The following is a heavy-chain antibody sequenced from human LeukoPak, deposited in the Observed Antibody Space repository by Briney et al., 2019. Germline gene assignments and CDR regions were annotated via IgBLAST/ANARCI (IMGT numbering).Heavy chain of an antibody. V-gene: IGHV4-34*01. CDR2: INHSGST. Sequence: SETLSLTCAVYGGSFSGYYWSWIRQPPGKGLEWIGEINHSGSTNYNPSLKSRVTISVDTSKNQFSLKLSSVTAEDTAVYYCARERITMVRGILDDAFDIWGQGTMVTVSS. CDR3: ARERITMVRGILDDAFDI. J-gene: IGHJ3*02. CDR1: GGSFSGYY. D-gene: IGHD3-10*01.